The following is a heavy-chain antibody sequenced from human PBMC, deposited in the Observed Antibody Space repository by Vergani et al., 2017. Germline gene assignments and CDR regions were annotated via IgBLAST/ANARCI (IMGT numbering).Heavy chain of an antibody. Sequence: QVQLQESGPGLVKPSQTLSLTCTVSGGSISSGSYYWSWIRQPAGKGLEWIGRIYTSGSTNYNPSLKSRVTISVDTSKNHFSLKLSSVTAADTAVYYCARDADRYPHGGCGYWGQGTLVTVSS. D-gene: IGHD4-23*01. V-gene: IGHV4-61*02. CDR1: GGSISSGSYY. J-gene: IGHJ4*02. CDR3: ARDADRYPHGGCGY. CDR2: IYTSGST.